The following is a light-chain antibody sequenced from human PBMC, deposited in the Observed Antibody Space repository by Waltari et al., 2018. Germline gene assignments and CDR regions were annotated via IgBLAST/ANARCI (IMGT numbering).Light chain of an antibody. Sequence: QSALTQPASVSGSPGQSITIPCTGTSSDKYVYWYQRYPGKAPRLMIYDVSERPSGVSNRFSGSKSANTASLTISGLQAEDEADYYCSSYTTSSTLGVFGGGTKLTVL. V-gene: IGLV2-14*03. CDR1: SSDKY. J-gene: IGLJ2*01. CDR2: DVS. CDR3: SSYTTSSTLGV.